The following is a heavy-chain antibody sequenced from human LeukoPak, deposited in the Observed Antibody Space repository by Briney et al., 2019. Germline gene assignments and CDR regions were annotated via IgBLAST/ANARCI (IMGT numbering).Heavy chain of an antibody. J-gene: IGHJ6*03. CDR2: ISAYNGNT. V-gene: IGHV1-18*01. Sequence: ASVKVSCKASGYTFTSYGISWVRQAPGQGLEWMGWISAYNGNTNYAQKLQGRVTMTTDTSTSTAYKELRSLRSDDTAVYYCARGGYSGYDYYYYYYMDVWGKGTTVTVSS. D-gene: IGHD5-12*01. CDR1: GYTFTSYG. CDR3: ARGGYSGYDYYYYYYMDV.